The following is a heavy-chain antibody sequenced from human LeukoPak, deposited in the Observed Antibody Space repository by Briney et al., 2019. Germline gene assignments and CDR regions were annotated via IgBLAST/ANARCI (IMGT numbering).Heavy chain of an antibody. D-gene: IGHD1-1*01. CDR1: GFTFSNYW. CDR3: ATNSGKRFDY. J-gene: IGHJ4*02. V-gene: IGHV3-7*01. CDR2: INQVGSQT. Sequence: PGGSLRLSCAASGFTFSNYWMSWVRQTPGEGLEYLANINQVGSQTYYMDSVMGRFTISRDNAKNSLYLQMDSLRAEDTAVYYCATNSGKRFDYWGQGTLVTVSS.